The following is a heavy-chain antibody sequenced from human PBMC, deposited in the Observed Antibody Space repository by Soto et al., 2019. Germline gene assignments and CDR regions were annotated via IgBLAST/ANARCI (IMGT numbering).Heavy chain of an antibody. CDR3: ASQYSPTEQLVRFDY. J-gene: IGHJ4*02. CDR1: GGSFSGYY. D-gene: IGHD6-13*01. CDR2: INHSGST. Sequence: SETLSLTCAVYGGSFSGYYWSWIRQPRGKGLEWIGEINHSGSTNYNPSLKSRVNISVDTSKNQFSLKLSSVTAADTAVYYCASQYSPTEQLVRFDYWGQGTLVTVS. V-gene: IGHV4-34*01.